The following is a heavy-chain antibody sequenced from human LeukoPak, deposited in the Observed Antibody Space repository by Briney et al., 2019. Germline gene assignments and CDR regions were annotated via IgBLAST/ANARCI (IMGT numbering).Heavy chain of an antibody. J-gene: IGHJ6*02. CDR3: ERDQVGFGESSNYYYGMDV. V-gene: IGHV3-48*03. Sequence: GGSLRLSCAASGFTFSSYEMNWVRQAPGKGLEWVSYISSSGSTIYYAASVKGRFTISSTNAKHSLYLQMNSRRAEDTAVYYCERDQVGFGESSNYYYGMDVWGQGTTVTVSS. CDR1: GFTFSSYE. CDR2: ISSSGSTI. D-gene: IGHD3-10*01.